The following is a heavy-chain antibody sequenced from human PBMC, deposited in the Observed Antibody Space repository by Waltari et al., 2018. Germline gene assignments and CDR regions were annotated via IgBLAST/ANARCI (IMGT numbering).Heavy chain of an antibody. D-gene: IGHD2-2*01. V-gene: IGHV3-23*04. CDR3: AKGDWDIVIQPALPPGDS. J-gene: IGHJ4*02. CDR2: ISGSGGLT. Sequence: EVQLVESGGGLVQPGGSLRLTCAASGFSFSPFSNYAMTVVRQAPGKGLEWVSVISGSGGLTYYADSVKGRFTISRDNSKNTVSLQMSSLRADDTAVYYCAKGDWDIVIQPALPPGDSWGQGTLVTVSS. CDR1: GFSFSPFSNYA.